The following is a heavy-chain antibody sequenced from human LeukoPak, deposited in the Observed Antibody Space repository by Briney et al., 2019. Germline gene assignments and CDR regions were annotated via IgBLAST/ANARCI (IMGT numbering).Heavy chain of an antibody. Sequence: GGPLRLSCAASGFTFSSYAMICVRQAPGKGLEWVSAISGSGGSTYYADSVKGRFTISRDNYKNTLYLQMNSLRAEDTAVYYCAKAMPYYDFWSGPYYFDYWGQGTLVTVSS. CDR3: AKAMPYYDFWSGPYYFDY. V-gene: IGHV3-23*01. CDR1: GFTFSSYA. CDR2: ISGSGGST. J-gene: IGHJ4*02. D-gene: IGHD3-3*01.